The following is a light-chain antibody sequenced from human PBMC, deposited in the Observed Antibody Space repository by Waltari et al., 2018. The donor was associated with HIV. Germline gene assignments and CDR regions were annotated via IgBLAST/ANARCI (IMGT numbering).Light chain of an antibody. V-gene: IGKV4-1*01. CDR3: QQYYSTPLT. J-gene: IGKJ4*01. CDR1: QSVLYSSNNKNY. Sequence: DIVMTQSPDSLAVSLGERATINCKSSQSVLYSSNNKNYLAWYQQKPGQPPKLLIYWASTRESGVPDRFSGSGSGTDFPLTISSLQAEDVAVYYCQQYYSTPLTFGGGTTVEIK. CDR2: WAS.